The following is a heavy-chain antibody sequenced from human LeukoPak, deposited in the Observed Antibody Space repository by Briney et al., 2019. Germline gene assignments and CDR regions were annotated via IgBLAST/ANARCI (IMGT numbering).Heavy chain of an antibody. CDR2: IYPGDSNT. V-gene: IGHV5-51*01. D-gene: IGHD3-16*01. CDR3: ARFGPPTLQTPHFDY. CDR1: GCGFTNYW. J-gene: IGHJ4*02. Sequence: GEALQISCKGAGCGFTNYWNGWWRRKPGGGGEGRGGIYPGDSNTRYSPSFKGQVTMSADKSISTAYLQWSSLKASDTAMYYCARFGPPTLQTPHFDYWGQGTLVTVSS.